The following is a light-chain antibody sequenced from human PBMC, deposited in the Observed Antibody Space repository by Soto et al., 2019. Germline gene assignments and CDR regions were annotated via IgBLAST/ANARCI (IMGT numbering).Light chain of an antibody. V-gene: IGLV2-8*01. Sequence: QSALTQPPSASGSPGQSVTISCTGASSDIGAYNYVSWYQHHPGKAPKLIIYEVNKRPSGVPDRFSGSKSGFTASLTVSGLQAEDDDDYYCNSYAGNNILIFGGGTKLTVL. CDR3: NSYAGNNILI. CDR1: SSDIGAYNY. J-gene: IGLJ2*01. CDR2: EVN.